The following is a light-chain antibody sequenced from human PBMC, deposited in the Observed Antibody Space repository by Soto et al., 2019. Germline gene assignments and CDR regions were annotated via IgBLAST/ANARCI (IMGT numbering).Light chain of an antibody. Sequence: QSALTQPRAVSGSPGQSVTISCTGTSSDVGYYNYVSWYQQHPGKAPKLMIYNVGERPSGVPDRFSGSKSGIMASLTISGLQAEDEAAYYCCSYAGSYTFVFGGGTKLTVL. CDR2: NVG. V-gene: IGLV2-11*01. CDR1: SSDVGYYNY. J-gene: IGLJ2*01. CDR3: CSYAGSYTFV.